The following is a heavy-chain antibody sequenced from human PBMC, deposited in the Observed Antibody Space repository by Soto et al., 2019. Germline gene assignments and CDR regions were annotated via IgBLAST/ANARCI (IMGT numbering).Heavy chain of an antibody. J-gene: IGHJ6*02. CDR1: GYTFTRNG. CDR3: VVDRVSNSWAKRHV. Sequence: QVHLVQSGAEVKKPGASVNVSCKTSGYTFTRNGITWARQAPGQGLEGMGGISPNSGNTRYAQKLQDTVIMTTGSSRGTADLERMTLRSVGTAVYYCVVDRVSNSWAKRHVCALGTAVNVSS. V-gene: IGHV1-18*01. D-gene: IGHD2-2*01. CDR2: ISPNSGNT.